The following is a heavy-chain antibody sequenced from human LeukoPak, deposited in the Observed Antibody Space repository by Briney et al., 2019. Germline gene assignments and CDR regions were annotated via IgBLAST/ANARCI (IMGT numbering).Heavy chain of an antibody. CDR2: ISSSGSTI. J-gene: IGHJ4*02. CDR3: ARETDSTLFDY. Sequence: GGSLRLSCAASGFTFSSYEMNWVRQAPGKGLEWVSYISSSGSTIFYADSVKGRFTISRDNAKNSLYLQMNSLRAEDTAVYYCARETDSTLFDYWGQGTLVTVSS. CDR1: GFTFSSYE. V-gene: IGHV3-48*03. D-gene: IGHD6-13*01.